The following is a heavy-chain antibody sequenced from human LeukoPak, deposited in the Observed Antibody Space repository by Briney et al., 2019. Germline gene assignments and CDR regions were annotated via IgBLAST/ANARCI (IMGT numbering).Heavy chain of an antibody. CDR1: GFTFTNYA. CDR3: ARAIWPATSVQYYLHY. Sequence: GASVKVSYKASGFTFTNYAIQWVGQAAGQRREWMGWINAGNGKTKYSQKFQGRVTITRDTSANTAYMELSSLRSEDTAVYYCARAIWPATSVQYYLHYWGQGTLVTVSS. J-gene: IGHJ4*02. D-gene: IGHD2-2*01. CDR2: INAGNGKT. V-gene: IGHV1-3*01.